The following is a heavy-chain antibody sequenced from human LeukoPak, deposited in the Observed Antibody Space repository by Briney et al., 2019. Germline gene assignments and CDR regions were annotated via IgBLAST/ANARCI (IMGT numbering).Heavy chain of an antibody. D-gene: IGHD6-13*01. CDR3: ATDIRGIADAFDI. CDR1: GYTFTSYD. Sequence: ASVKVSCKASGYTFTSYDINWVRQATGQGLEWMGWMNPNSGNTGYAQKFQGRVTMTRNTSISTASMELSSLRSEDTAVYYCATDIRGIADAFDIWGQGTMVTVSS. V-gene: IGHV1-8*01. CDR2: MNPNSGNT. J-gene: IGHJ3*02.